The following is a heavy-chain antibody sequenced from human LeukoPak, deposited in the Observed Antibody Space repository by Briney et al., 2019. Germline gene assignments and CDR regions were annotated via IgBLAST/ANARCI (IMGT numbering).Heavy chain of an antibody. J-gene: IGHJ4*02. CDR1: GFSVSSNY. D-gene: IGHD6-19*01. CDR3: ARDKLGSGYSSDFDS. CDR2: IYTGGTT. V-gene: IGHV3-66*02. Sequence: GGSLRLSCAASGFSVSSNYMNWVRQAPGKGLEWVSAIYTGGTTYYADPVKGRFTISRDNSKNTLYLQMNSLRAEDTAVYYCARDKLGSGYSSDFDSWGQGTLVTVSS.